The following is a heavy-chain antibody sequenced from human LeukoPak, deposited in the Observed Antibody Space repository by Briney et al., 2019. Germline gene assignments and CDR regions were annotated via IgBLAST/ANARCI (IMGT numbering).Heavy chain of an antibody. CDR1: GYTFTSYG. CDR2: ISAYNGNT. CDR3: ARDRHDYDIWTGYYNLDAFDI. D-gene: IGHD3-9*01. J-gene: IGHJ3*02. V-gene: IGHV1-18*04. Sequence: ASVNVSCKASGYTFTSYGISWVRQPPGQGLEWMGWISAYNGNTNYAQKLQGRVTMTTDTSTSTAYMELRSLRSDDTAVYYCARDRHDYDIWTGYYNLDAFDIWGQGTMVTVSS.